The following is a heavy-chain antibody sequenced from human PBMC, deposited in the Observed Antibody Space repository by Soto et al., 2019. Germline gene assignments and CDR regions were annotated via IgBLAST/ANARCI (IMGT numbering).Heavy chain of an antibody. D-gene: IGHD3-22*01. Sequence: PGGSLRLSCAASXFTFSSYAMSWVRQAPGKGLEWVSAISGSGGSTYYADSVKGRFTISRDNSKNTLYLQMNSLRAEDTAVYYCAKDGGYAYYDSSGYYFGYWGQGTLVTVSS. J-gene: IGHJ4*02. CDR1: XFTFSSYA. CDR2: ISGSGGST. CDR3: AKDGGYAYYDSSGYYFGY. V-gene: IGHV3-23*01.